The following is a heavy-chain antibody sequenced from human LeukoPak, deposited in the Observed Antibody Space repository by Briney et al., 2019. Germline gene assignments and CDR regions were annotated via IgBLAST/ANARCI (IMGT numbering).Heavy chain of an antibody. CDR3: AGDRYGDFDDY. J-gene: IGHJ4*02. D-gene: IGHD4-17*01. V-gene: IGHV3-21*01. Sequence: GGSLRLSCAASGFTFSSYAMEWVRQAPGKGLEWVSSITGSSDSIYYADSVKGRFTISRDNAKNSVYLQMNSLRAEDTAVYYCAGDRYGDFDDYWGQGTLVTVSS. CDR1: GFTFSSYA. CDR2: ITGSSDSI.